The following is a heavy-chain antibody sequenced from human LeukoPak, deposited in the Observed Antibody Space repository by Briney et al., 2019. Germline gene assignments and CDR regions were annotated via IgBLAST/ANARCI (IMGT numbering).Heavy chain of an antibody. D-gene: IGHD6-13*01. V-gene: IGHV4-59*01. J-gene: IGHJ4*02. Sequence: SETLSLTCTVSGGSISSYYWSWIRQPPGKGLEWIGYIYYSGSTNCNPSVKSRVAMSVDTSKKQFSLKLSSLTAADTAVYYCARGRFCSTCHLPDFWGQGTLVIVSS. CDR2: IYYSGST. CDR3: ARGRFCSTCHLPDF. CDR1: GGSISSYY.